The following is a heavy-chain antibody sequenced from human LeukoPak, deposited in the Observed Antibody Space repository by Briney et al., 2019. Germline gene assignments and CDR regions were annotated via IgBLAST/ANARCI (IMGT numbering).Heavy chain of an antibody. V-gene: IGHV3-11*01. D-gene: IGHD6-19*01. Sequence: PGGSLRLSCAASGFTFSDYYMSWIRQAPGKGLEWVSYISSSGSSIYYADSVKGRFTISRDNAKNSLFLQMNSLRAEDTAVYYCARGGYSSGWYSSPDYWGQGTLVTVSS. CDR3: ARGGYSSGWYSSPDY. J-gene: IGHJ4*02. CDR2: ISSSGSSI. CDR1: GFTFSDYY.